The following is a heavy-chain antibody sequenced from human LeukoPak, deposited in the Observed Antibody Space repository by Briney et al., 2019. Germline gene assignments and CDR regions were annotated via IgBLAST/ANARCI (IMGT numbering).Heavy chain of an antibody. CDR1: GFSFSRYW. V-gene: IGHV3-74*01. Sequence: GGSLRLACEASGFSFSRYWMQWVRQAPGKGLVWVPRINGDDDESSTSYADSVKGRFTISRDNAKNTLYLQMNRLRAEDTAVYYCARINREPGYSSDYWGQGTLVTVSS. CDR3: ARINREPGYSSDY. CDR2: INGDDDESST. J-gene: IGHJ4*02. D-gene: IGHD5-18*01.